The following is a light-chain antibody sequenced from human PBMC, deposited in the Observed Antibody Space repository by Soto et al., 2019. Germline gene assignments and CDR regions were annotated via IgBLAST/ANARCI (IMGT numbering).Light chain of an antibody. V-gene: IGLV2-11*01. J-gene: IGLJ2*01. CDR1: SSDVGGYNY. CDR3: CSYAGSYTLV. CDR2: DVS. Sequence: QSALTQPRSVSGSPGQSVTISCTGTSSDVGGYNYVSWYQQHPGKAPKLMIYDVSKRPSGVPDRFSGSKSGNTASLTISGLQDEDEADYYCCSYAGSYTLVLGGGTKLTVL.